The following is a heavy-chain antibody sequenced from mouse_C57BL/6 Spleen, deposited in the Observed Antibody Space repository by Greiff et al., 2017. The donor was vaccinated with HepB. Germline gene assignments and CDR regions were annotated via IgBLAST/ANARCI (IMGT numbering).Heavy chain of an antibody. Sequence: VQLQQPGAELVKPGASVKMSCKASGYTFTSYWITWVKQRPGQGLEWIGDIYPGSGSTNYNEKFKSKATLTVDTSSSTAYMQLSSLTSEDSAVYYCARGRITTVVDWYFDVWGTGTTVTVSS. J-gene: IGHJ1*03. CDR1: GYTFTSYW. CDR2: IYPGSGST. CDR3: ARGRITTVVDWYFDV. D-gene: IGHD1-1*01. V-gene: IGHV1-55*01.